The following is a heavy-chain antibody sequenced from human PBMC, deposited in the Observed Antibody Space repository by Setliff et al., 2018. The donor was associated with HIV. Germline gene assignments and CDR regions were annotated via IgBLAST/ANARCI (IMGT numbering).Heavy chain of an antibody. V-gene: IGHV4-59*08. J-gene: IGHJ4*02. D-gene: IGHD3-10*01. CDR2: IYYSGSP. Sequence: SETLSLTCTVSGGSISSYYWSWIRQPPGKGLEWIGYIYYSGSPNYNPSLKSQVTLSLDTSKNQFSLKLSSVTAADTAVYYCARGRHGLGLDVWGQGTLVTVSS. CDR1: GGSISSYY. CDR3: ARGRHGLGLDV.